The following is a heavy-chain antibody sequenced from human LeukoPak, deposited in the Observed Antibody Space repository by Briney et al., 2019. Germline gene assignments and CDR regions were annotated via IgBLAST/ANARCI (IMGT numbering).Heavy chain of an antibody. J-gene: IGHJ6*03. D-gene: IGHD3-10*01. CDR3: ARLITMVRGVIITYHYYYYMDV. V-gene: IGHV4-39*01. CDR2: IYYSGST. CDR1: GGSISSSSYY. Sequence: SETLSLTCTVSGGSISSSSYYWGWIRQPPGKGLEWIGSIYYSGSTYYNPSLKSRATISVDTSKDQFSLKLSSVTAADTAVYYCARLITMVRGVIITYHYYYYMDVWGKGTTVTVSS.